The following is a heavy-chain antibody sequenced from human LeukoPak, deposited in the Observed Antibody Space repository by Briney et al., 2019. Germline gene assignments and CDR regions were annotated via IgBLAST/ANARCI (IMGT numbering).Heavy chain of an antibody. V-gene: IGHV3-21*01. D-gene: IGHD1-26*01. Sequence: GGSLRLSCADSGFTFSSYSMDWVRQAPGKGLEWVSSISSNSNYIYYTDSVKGRFTISRDNAKNSLYLQMNSLRAEDTAVYYCARDWGVGHYYFDYWGQGTLVTVSS. CDR3: ARDWGVGHYYFDY. J-gene: IGHJ4*02. CDR2: ISSNSNYI. CDR1: GFTFSSYS.